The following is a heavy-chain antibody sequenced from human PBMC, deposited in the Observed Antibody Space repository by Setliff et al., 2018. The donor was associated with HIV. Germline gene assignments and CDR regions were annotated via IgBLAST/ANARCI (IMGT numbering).Heavy chain of an antibody. J-gene: IGHJ4*02. Sequence: SVKVSCKASGVSFNNFRINWIRQAPGQGLEWVGGVIPALGIPDYAQKLQGRITITAAKYTDTAYMELSNLRFEDTAIYFCASGGGREALRATAQLPHSWGQGTLVTVSS. V-gene: IGHV1-69*10. CDR2: VIPALGIP. CDR3: ASGGGREALRATAQLPHS. CDR1: GVSFNNFR. D-gene: IGHD1-26*01.